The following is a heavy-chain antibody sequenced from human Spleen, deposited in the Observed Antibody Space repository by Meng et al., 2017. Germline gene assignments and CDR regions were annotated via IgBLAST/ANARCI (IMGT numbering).Heavy chain of an antibody. CDR2: ISSSSSYI. V-gene: IGHV3-21*01. J-gene: IGHJ3*02. D-gene: IGHD6-19*01. CDR1: GFTFSSYS. Sequence: GESLKISCAASGFTFSSYSMNWVRQAPGKGLEWVSSISSSSSYIYYADSVKGRFTISRDNAKNSLYLQMNSLRAEDTAEYYCASIEFAHMAVAGIVGDAFDIWGQGTMVTVSS. CDR3: ASIEFAHMAVAGIVGDAFDI.